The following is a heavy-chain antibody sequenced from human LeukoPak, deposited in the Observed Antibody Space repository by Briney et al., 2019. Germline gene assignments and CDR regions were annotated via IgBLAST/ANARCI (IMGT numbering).Heavy chain of an antibody. CDR1: GFTFSSFG. Sequence: GGSLRLSCAVSGFTFSSFGMSWVRQAPGKGLEWVSGISGSGGTTYYADSVKGRFTISRDNSKNTLYLQMNSLRAEDTAVYYCARDLDSSWYFSGPNFDYWGQGTLVTVSS. V-gene: IGHV3-23*01. CDR3: ARDLDSSWYFSGPNFDY. CDR2: ISGSGGTT. J-gene: IGHJ4*02. D-gene: IGHD6-13*01.